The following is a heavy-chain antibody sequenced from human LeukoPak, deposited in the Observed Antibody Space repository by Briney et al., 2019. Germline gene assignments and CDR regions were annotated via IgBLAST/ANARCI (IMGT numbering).Heavy chain of an antibody. CDR1: GFTFSNYA. D-gene: IGHD2-15*01. CDR2: IWYDGSND. CDR3: AREADCSGGNCYRGAFDI. J-gene: IGHJ3*02. V-gene: IGHV3-33*01. Sequence: PGGTLRLSCAASGFTFSNYAMHWVRQAPGKGPEWVADIWYDGSNDYYANSVKGRFTISRDNSKNTVYLQMNSLRAEDTAVYYCAREADCSGGNCYRGAFDIWGQGTMITVSS.